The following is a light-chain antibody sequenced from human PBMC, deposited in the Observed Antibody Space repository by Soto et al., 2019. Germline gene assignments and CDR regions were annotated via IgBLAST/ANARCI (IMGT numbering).Light chain of an antibody. V-gene: IGKV1-5*01. CDR1: QSISSW. J-gene: IGKJ1*01. Sequence: GDRVTITCRASQSISSWLAWYQQKPGKAPKLLIYDASSLESGVPSRFSGSGSGTEFTLTISSLQPDDFATYYCQQYETFSGTFGPGTKVEI. CDR3: QQYETFSGT. CDR2: DAS.